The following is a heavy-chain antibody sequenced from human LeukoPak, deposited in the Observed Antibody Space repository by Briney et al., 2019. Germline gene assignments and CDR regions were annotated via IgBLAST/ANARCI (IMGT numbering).Heavy chain of an antibody. J-gene: IGHJ4*02. Sequence: GASVKVSCKASGYTFTGYYMRWVRQAPGQGLEWMGRITPSSGGTNFDQKFQGRVTLTRTTSISTAYMELSRLRSDDAAVYCCARDILGQQPAYGERDYWGQGTLVTVSS. CDR2: ITPSSGGT. V-gene: IGHV1-2*06. D-gene: IGHD6-13*01. CDR3: ARDILGQQPAYGERDY. CDR1: GYTFTGYY.